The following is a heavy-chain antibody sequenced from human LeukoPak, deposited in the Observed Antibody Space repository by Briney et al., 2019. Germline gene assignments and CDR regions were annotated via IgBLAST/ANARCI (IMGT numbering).Heavy chain of an antibody. J-gene: IGHJ5*02. CDR3: ARVAVAGRYNWFDP. CDR2: ISSSGSTI. CDR1: GFTFSDYY. V-gene: IGHV3-11*01. D-gene: IGHD6-19*01. Sequence: RTGWSLRLSCAASGFTFSDYYMSWIRQAPGKGLERVSYISSSGSTIYFADSVKGRFTISMDNAKNSLYLQMNSLRAEDTAVYYCARVAVAGRYNWFDPWGQGTLVTVSS.